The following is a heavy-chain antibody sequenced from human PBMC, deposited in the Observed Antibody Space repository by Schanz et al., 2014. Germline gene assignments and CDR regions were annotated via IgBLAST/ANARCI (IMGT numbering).Heavy chain of an antibody. CDR3: ARDGVAATTDFEY. CDR2: ICSRRTV. J-gene: IGHJ4*02. CDR1: GFTFSDYC. D-gene: IGHD1-1*01. V-gene: IGHV3-11*04. Sequence: VQLVESGGGLVKPGGSLRLSCAASGFTFSDYCMVWIRQAPGKGLEWVSYICSRRTVKYADSVKGRFTISRDNAKSSLYRQKGGLRADDTAVYYCARDGVAATTDFEYWGQGALVTVSS.